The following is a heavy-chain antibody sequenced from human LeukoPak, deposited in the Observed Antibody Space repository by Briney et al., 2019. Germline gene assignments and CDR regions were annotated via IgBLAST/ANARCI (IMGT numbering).Heavy chain of an antibody. Sequence: GGSLRLSCAASGFTFRNHWMHWLRQTPGKGLVWVSRISSDGSSTTYADSVKGRFTISRDNAKNTLYLQMNNLRAEDTAMYYCARDQRVTGRPDIDYWGQGTLVIVSS. CDR3: ARDQRVTGRPDIDY. V-gene: IGHV3-74*03. CDR2: ISSDGSST. D-gene: IGHD6-6*01. CDR1: GFTFRNHW. J-gene: IGHJ4*02.